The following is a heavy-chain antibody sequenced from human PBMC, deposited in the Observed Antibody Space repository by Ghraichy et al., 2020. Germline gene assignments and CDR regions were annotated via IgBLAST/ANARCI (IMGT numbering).Heavy chain of an antibody. V-gene: IGHV3-23*01. CDR1: GFTFSSYA. CDR3: AKDPRATEQLVPGYYGMDV. Sequence: GGSLRLSCAASGFTFSSYAMSWVRQAPGKGLEWVSAISRSGGSTYYADSVKGRFTISRDNSKNTLYLQMNSLRAEDTAVYYCAKDPRATEQLVPGYYGMDVWGQGTTVTVSS. CDR2: ISRSGGST. J-gene: IGHJ6*02. D-gene: IGHD6-6*01.